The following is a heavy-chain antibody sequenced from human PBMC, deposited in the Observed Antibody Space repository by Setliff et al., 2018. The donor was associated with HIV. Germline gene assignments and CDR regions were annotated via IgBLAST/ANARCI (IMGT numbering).Heavy chain of an antibody. CDR2: INAANGNT. V-gene: IGHV1-3*01. D-gene: IGHD3-22*01. CDR1: GYTFTKFG. Sequence: ASVKVSCKASGYTFTKFGMHWVRQAPGQRLEWMGWINAANGNTEYSQKFQGRVTITRDTSANTAYMELSSLRSEDTAVYYCASDRGDTMILVVTTGAFDILGQGTMVTVSS. J-gene: IGHJ3*02. CDR3: ASDRGDTMILVVTTGAFDI.